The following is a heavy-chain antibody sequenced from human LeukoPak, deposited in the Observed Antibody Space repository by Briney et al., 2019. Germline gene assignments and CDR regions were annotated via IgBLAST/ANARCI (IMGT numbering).Heavy chain of an antibody. D-gene: IGHD4-17*01. CDR3: VRAPDDYGDAFDI. CDR1: GYTFITDD. J-gene: IGHJ3*02. CDR2: MNPKSGNT. V-gene: IGHV1-8*02. Sequence: ASVKVSCKASGYTFITDDINWVRQATGQGLEWMGWMNPKSGNTDYAQKFQGRVALTRDTSISTAYMELSSLRSDDTAVYYCVRAPDDYGDAFDIWGQGTMVTVSS.